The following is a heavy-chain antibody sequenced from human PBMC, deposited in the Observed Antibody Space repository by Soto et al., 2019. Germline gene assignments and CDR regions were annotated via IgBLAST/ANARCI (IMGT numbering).Heavy chain of an antibody. CDR3: AKDHMGFYGSGSYSYDY. V-gene: IGHV3-30*18. CDR1: GFTFSSYG. CDR2: ISYDGSNK. D-gene: IGHD3-10*01. J-gene: IGHJ4*02. Sequence: GSLRLSCAASGFTFSSYGMHWVRQAPGKGLEWVAVISYDGSNKYYADSVKGRFTISRDNSKNTLYLQMNSLRAEDTAVYYCAKDHMGFYGSGSYSYDYWGQGTLVTVSS.